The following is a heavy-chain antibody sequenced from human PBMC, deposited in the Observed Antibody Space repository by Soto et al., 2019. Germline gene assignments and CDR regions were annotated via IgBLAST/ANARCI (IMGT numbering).Heavy chain of an antibody. J-gene: IGHJ4*01. V-gene: IGHV4-39*02. CDR3: ERLVTVTQYYFDL. D-gene: IGHD4-4*01. Sequence: SETLSLTSSVSGGSISSGYYYWSRIRQPPGKGLEWIGNIFYNGITYYNPSLKSRVTISADTSKNHFSLKLRSVTVADTAVYSCERLVTVTQYYFDLWGHAYLVTV. CDR1: GGSISSGYYY. CDR2: IFYNGIT.